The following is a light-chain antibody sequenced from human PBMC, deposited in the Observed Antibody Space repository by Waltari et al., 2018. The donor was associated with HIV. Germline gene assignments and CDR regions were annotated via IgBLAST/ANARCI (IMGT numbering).Light chain of an antibody. CDR2: SND. V-gene: IGLV1-40*01. Sequence: QSVLTQPPPVSGAPGQRVAIYCTGDYSHLGSGHNVNWLQHLPGTAPKVLIYSNDNRPAGVPDRFSGSRSGTSASLAITGLQAEDEAHYYCQSYDNSLGGSKVFGGGTKLTVL. J-gene: IGLJ2*01. CDR1: YSHLGSGHN. CDR3: QSYDNSLGGSKV.